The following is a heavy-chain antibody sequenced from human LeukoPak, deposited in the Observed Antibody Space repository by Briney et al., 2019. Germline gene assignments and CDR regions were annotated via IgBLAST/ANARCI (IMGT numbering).Heavy chain of an antibody. D-gene: IGHD5-18*01. CDR1: GYTFTSYH. CDR3: AVAYSYGRDTFDI. Sequence: ASVKVSFKASGYTFTSYHIHWVRQAPGQALEWMGLINPSGGSTRHAQKFQGRVTMTRDTSTSTVYMELRSLRSEDTAVYYCAVAYSYGRDTFDIWGQGTMVTVSS. CDR2: INPSGGST. J-gene: IGHJ3*02. V-gene: IGHV1-46*01.